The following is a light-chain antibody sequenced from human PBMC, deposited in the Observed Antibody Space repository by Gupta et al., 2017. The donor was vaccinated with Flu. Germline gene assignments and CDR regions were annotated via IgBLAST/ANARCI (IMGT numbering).Light chain of an antibody. CDR3: YQDGSSPFT. Sequence: RTLSLSPGEGATPSCRASQSVRSSFLPWYQQKPGQAPRLLIYGASNSAPGIPDRFSGSGSGTXFTLTIXRLEPEDFAVYYCYQDGSSPFTFGXGTKVDIK. J-gene: IGKJ3*01. CDR2: GAS. V-gene: IGKV3-20*01. CDR1: QSVRSSF.